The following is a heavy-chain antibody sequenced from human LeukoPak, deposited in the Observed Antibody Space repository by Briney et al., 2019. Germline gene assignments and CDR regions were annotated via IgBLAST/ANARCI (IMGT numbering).Heavy chain of an antibody. V-gene: IGHV3-66*01. D-gene: IGHD1-26*01. CDR1: GFTVSDNY. CDR2: IYSDGST. CDR3: ARLGLIVEGTDY. J-gene: IGHJ4*02. Sequence: PGGSLRLSCAASGFTVSDNYMSWVRQAPGKGLEWVSIIYSDGSTYYADSVKGRFTISRDNAKNSLYLQMNSLRAEDTAVYYCARLGLIVEGTDYWGQGTLVTVSS.